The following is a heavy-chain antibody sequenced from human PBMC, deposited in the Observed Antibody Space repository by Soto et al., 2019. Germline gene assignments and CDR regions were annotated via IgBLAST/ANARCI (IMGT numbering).Heavy chain of an antibody. Sequence: GGSLRLFSSAPWFSFFDYAMHWVPRAPGKGLEWVSGISWNSGSIGYADSVKGRFTISRDNAKNSLYLQMNSLRAEDTALYYCAKAVGSSWSRNPFDYWGQGTLVTVSS. D-gene: IGHD6-13*01. J-gene: IGHJ4*02. CDR3: AKAVGSSWSRNPFDY. V-gene: IGHV3-9*01. CDR2: ISWNSGSI. CDR1: WFSFFDYA.